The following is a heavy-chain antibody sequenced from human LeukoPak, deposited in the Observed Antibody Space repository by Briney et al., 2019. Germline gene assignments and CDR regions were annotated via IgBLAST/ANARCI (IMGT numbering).Heavy chain of an antibody. CDR2: INHTGST. J-gene: IGHJ6*02. V-gene: IGHV4-34*01. CDR3: ARGPSYCSSTSCYRVYYYGMDV. Sequence: SETLSLTCAVYGGSFSGYYWSWIRQPPGKGLEWIGEINHTGSTNYNPSLKSRVTISVDTSKNQFSLKLSSVTAADTAVYYCARGPSYCSSTSCYRVYYYGMDVWGQGTTVTVSS. D-gene: IGHD2-2*01. CDR1: GGSFSGYY.